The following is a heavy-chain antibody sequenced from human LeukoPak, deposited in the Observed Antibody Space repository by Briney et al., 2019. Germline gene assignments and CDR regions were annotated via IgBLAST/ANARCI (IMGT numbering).Heavy chain of an antibody. V-gene: IGHV1-46*01. CDR1: GYTFTSYY. D-gene: IGHD2-2*01. J-gene: IGHJ5*02. CDR3: ARGTDIVVVPADNWFDP. CDR2: INPSGGST. Sequence: ASVKVSCKASGYTFTSYYMHWVRQAPGQGLEWMGIINPSGGSTSYAQKFQGRVTMTRDTSTSTVYMELSSLRSEDTAVYYCARGTDIVVVPADNWFDPWGQGTLVTVSS.